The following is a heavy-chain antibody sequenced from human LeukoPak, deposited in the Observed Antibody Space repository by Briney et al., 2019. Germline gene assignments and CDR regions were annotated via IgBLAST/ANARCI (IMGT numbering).Heavy chain of an antibody. J-gene: IGHJ4*02. V-gene: IGHV3-21*01. CDR2: ISSSSSYI. Sequence: GGSLRLSCAASGFPFSSYSMNWVRQAPGKGLEWVSSISSSSSYIYYADSVKGRFTISRDNAKNSLYLQMNSLRAEDTAVYYCARTGYSSGRFDYWGQGTLVTVSS. D-gene: IGHD6-19*01. CDR3: ARTGYSSGRFDY. CDR1: GFPFSSYS.